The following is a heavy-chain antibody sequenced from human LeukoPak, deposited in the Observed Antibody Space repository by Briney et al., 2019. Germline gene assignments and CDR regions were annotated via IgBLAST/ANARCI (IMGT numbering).Heavy chain of an antibody. CDR2: ISAYNGNT. V-gene: IGHV1-18*01. D-gene: IGHD3-16*02. CDR1: GYTFTTYG. J-gene: IGHJ5*02. CDR3: ARCGYPNNWFDP. Sequence: GASVKVSCKTSGYTFTTYGITWVRQAPGQGLEWMGWISAYNGNTNYAQKLQGRVTMTTDTSTSTAYMELRSLRSDDTAVYYCARCGYPNNWFDPWGQGTLVTVSS.